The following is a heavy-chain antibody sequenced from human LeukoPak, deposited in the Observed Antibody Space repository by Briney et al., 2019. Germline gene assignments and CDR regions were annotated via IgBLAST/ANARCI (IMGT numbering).Heavy chain of an antibody. CDR2: ISGSGGST. CDR1: GFTFSSYA. D-gene: IGHD2-2*01. V-gene: IGHV3-23*01. Sequence: TGGSLRLSCAASGFTFSSYAMSWVRQAPGKGLEWVSAISGSGGSTYYADSVKGRFTISRDNSKNTLYLQMNSLRAEDTAVYYCARDPNTLIVVVPAAPHYWFDPWGQGTLVTVSS. J-gene: IGHJ5*02. CDR3: ARDPNTLIVVVPAAPHYWFDP.